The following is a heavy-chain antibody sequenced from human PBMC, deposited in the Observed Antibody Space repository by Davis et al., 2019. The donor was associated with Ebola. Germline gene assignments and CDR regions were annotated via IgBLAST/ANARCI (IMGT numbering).Heavy chain of an antibody. Sequence: MPSETLSLTCTVSGGSISSYYWSWIRQPPGKGLEWIGYIYYSGSTNYNPYLKSRVTISLDTSKNQFSLKLSYVTAADTAVYYCARWGYSSSYDHWGQGTLVTVSS. CDR1: GGSISSYY. J-gene: IGHJ4*02. CDR2: IYYSGST. CDR3: ARWGYSSSYDH. V-gene: IGHV4-59*01. D-gene: IGHD6-13*01.